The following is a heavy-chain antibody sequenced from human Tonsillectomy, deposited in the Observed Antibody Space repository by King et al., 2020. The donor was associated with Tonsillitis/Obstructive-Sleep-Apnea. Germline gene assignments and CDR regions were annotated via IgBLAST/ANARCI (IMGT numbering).Heavy chain of an antibody. CDR1: GYTFTNYG. J-gene: IGHJ4*02. CDR3: ARDYCSTTSCYARYFDY. CDR2: ISAYSGNT. V-gene: IGHV1-18*01. D-gene: IGHD2-2*01. Sequence: QLVQSGAEVKKPGASVKVSCKASGYTFTNYGISWVRQAPGQGLEWMGWISAYSGNTNYAQKLQGRVTMTTDTSTSTAYMELRSLRSDDTAVYYCARDYCSTTSCYARYFDYWGQGTLVTVSS.